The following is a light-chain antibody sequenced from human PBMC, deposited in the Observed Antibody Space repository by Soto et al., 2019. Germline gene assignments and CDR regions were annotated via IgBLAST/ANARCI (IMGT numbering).Light chain of an antibody. Sequence: QSALTQPASVSGSPGQSITISCTGTSSDVGGYNFVSWYQQHPGKAPKLMIYEVNNRPSGVSNRFSGSKSGNTASLTISGLQAEDEADYYCQSYDSSLSGSGVFGGGTKVTVL. V-gene: IGLV2-14*01. J-gene: IGLJ3*02. CDR1: SSDVGGYNF. CDR2: EVN. CDR3: QSYDSSLSGSGV.